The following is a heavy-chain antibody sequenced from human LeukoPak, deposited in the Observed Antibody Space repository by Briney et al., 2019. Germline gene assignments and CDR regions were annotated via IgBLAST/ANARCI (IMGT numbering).Heavy chain of an antibody. CDR2: ISYDGSNK. J-gene: IGHJ4*02. CDR1: GFTFSSYA. V-gene: IGHV3-30*04. CDR3: ATLPMNDYGDRNFDY. Sequence: GGSLRLSCAASGFTFSSYAMHWVRQAPGKGLVWVAVISYDGSNKYYADSVKGRFTISRDNSKNTLYLQMNSLRAEDTAVYYCATLPMNDYGDRNFDYWGQGTLVTVSS. D-gene: IGHD4-17*01.